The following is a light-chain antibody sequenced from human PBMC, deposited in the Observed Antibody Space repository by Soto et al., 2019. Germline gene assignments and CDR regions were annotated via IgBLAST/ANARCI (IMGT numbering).Light chain of an antibody. V-gene: IGKV3-11*01. CDR3: QPRSNWPPIT. CDR1: QSVSSY. CDR2: DAS. J-gene: IGKJ4*01. Sequence: EIVLTQSPATLSLSPGERATLSCRASQSVSSYLAWYQQKPGQAPRLLIYDASNRATGIPARFSGCGSGTDFTLNISILEPEDGAVYYCQPRSNWPPITFGGGTKVEIK.